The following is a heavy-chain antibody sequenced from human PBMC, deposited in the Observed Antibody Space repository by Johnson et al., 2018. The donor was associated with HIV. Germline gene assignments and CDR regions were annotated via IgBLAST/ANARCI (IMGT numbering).Heavy chain of an antibody. V-gene: IGHV3-15*01. Sequence: VQLVESGGGLVKPGGSLRLSCAASGFTFSNAWMSWVRQAPGKGLEWVGRIKSKTDGGTTDYAAPVKGRFTISRDESKNTLYLQMKSLKTEDTAVYYCTTWPYYYGTSEVAFDIWGQGTMVTVSS. J-gene: IGHJ3*02. D-gene: IGHD3-10*01. CDR2: IKSKTDGGTT. CDR1: GFTFSNAW. CDR3: TTWPYYYGTSEVAFDI.